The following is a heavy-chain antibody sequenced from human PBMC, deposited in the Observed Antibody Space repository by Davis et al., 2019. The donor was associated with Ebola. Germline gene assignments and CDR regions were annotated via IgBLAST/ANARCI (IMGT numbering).Heavy chain of an antibody. CDR1: GFTVSSNY. V-gene: IGHV4-59*05. CDR2: IHYSGST. J-gene: IGHJ4*02. D-gene: IGHD1-14*01. CDR3: VNNGVDY. Sequence: MPGGSLRLSCAASGFTVSSNYMSWIRQSPGKGLEWIGSIHYSGSTYYNPSLKSRVTISVDTSKNQFSLKLSSVTAADTAVYYGVNNGVDYWGQGILVTVSS.